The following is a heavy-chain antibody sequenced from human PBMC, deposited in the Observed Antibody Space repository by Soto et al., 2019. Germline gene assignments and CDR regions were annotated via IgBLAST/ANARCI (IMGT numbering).Heavy chain of an antibody. CDR3: ATSAPSAYYYYGMDV. CDR2: IDWDDDK. Sequence: TLVNHKQTITLTCTFSGFSLSTSGKCVSWIRQPPGKALEWLALIDWDDDKYYSTSLKTRLTISKDTSKNQVVLTMTNMDPVDTATYYCATSAPSAYYYYGMDVWGQGTTVTVSS. CDR1: GFSLSTSGKC. V-gene: IGHV2-70*01. J-gene: IGHJ6*02.